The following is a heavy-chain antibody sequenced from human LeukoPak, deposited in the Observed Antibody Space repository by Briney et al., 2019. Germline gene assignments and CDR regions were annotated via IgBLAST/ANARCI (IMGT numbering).Heavy chain of an antibody. CDR3: TTDLAPIKAGDVAARTSDY. V-gene: IGHV3-15*01. D-gene: IGHD6-6*01. Sequence: GGSLRLSCAASGFTFSNAWMSWVRQAPGKGLEWVGRIKSKTDGGTTDYAAPVKGRFTISRDDSKNTLYLQMNSLRTEDTAVYYCTTDLAPIKAGDVAARTSDYWGQGTLVTVSS. CDR1: GFTFSNAW. CDR2: IKSKTDGGTT. J-gene: IGHJ4*02.